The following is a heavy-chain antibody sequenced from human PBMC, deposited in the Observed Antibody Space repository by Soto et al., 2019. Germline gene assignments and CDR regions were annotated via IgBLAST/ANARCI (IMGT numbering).Heavy chain of an antibody. CDR1: GVSISSYY. CDR3: AGLSTVTTDFDY. Sequence: SETLSLTCTVSGVSISSYYWSWIRQPPGKGLEWIGYIYYSGSTNYNPSLKSRVTISVDTSKNQFSLKLSSVTAADTAVYYCAGLSTVTTDFDYWGQGTLVTVSS. J-gene: IGHJ4*02. D-gene: IGHD4-17*01. V-gene: IGHV4-59*01. CDR2: IYYSGST.